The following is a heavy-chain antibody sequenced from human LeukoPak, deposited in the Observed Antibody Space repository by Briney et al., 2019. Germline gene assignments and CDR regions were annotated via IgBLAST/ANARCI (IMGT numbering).Heavy chain of an antibody. V-gene: IGHV3-7*01. CDR1: EFTFSKYW. D-gene: IGHD2-21*01. CDR3: ATLLPMDV. CDR2: IKEDGSEK. Sequence: PGGSLRLSCAASEFTFSKYWMSWVRQAPGKGLQWVAHIKEDGSEKYYVDSVKGRFIISRDNAKNSLYLEMNSLRGEDTAVYYCATLLPMDVWGTGTTVTVSS. J-gene: IGHJ6*03.